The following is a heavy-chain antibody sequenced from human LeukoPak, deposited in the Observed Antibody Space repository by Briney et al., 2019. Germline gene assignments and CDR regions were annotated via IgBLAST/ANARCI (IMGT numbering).Heavy chain of an antibody. D-gene: IGHD1-26*01. J-gene: IGHJ4*02. Sequence: SETLSLTCIVSGGSISSGSYYWSWIRQPAGKGLEWIGRIYTSGSTNYNPSLESRVTISVDMSKNQFSLKLSSVTAADTAVYYCARGSGGWELLDYWGQGTLVTVSS. V-gene: IGHV4-61*02. CDR1: GGSISSGSYY. CDR3: ARGSGGWELLDY. CDR2: IYTSGST.